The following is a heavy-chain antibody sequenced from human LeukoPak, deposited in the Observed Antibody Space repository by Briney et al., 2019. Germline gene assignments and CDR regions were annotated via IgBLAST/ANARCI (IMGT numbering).Heavy chain of an antibody. CDR1: GFTFSDYW. CDR2: IKHDASDK. V-gene: IGHV3-7*04. CDR3: ARTSKYSFDI. J-gene: IGHJ3*02. Sequence: GGSLRLSCVASGFTFSDYWMSWVRQAPGKGLEWVAHIKHDASDKYYVDSVKGRFTISRDNAKNSLYLPMNSLRAEDTAVYYCARTSKYSFDIWGQGTSVTVSS. D-gene: IGHD2/OR15-2a*01.